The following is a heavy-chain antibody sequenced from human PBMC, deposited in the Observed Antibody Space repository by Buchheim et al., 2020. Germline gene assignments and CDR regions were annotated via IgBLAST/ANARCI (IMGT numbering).Heavy chain of an antibody. CDR2: IYYSGST. D-gene: IGHD5-24*01. V-gene: IGHV4-59*01. Sequence: QVQLQESGPGLVKPSETLSLTCSVSGGSISSYYWSWIRQPPGKGLEWIGYIYYSGSTNYNPSLKSRVTISVHTSKNQFSLKLSSVTAADTAVYYCARGRDGYNLWGQGTL. CDR1: GGSISSYY. CDR3: ARGRDGYNL. J-gene: IGHJ4*02.